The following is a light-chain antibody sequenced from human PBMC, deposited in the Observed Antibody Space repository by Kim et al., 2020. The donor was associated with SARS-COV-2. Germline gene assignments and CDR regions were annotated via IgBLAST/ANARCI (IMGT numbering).Light chain of an antibody. Sequence: DIVMTQSPDSLAVSLGERATINCKSSQNILSSVNNKNFLSWYQHKPGQPPKLLISWASTRESGVPDRFSGSGSGTDFTLIISSLQAEDVALYYCLQYYSIPTFGQGTKVDIK. V-gene: IGKV4-1*01. CDR2: WAS. CDR3: LQYYSIPT. J-gene: IGKJ1*01. CDR1: QNILSSVNNKNF.